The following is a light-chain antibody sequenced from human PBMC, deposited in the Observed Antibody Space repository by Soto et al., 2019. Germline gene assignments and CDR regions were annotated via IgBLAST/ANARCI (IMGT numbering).Light chain of an antibody. CDR2: DAS. CDR3: QQYNSYST. V-gene: IGKV1-5*01. J-gene: IGKJ1*01. CDR1: QSISYW. Sequence: DLQMTQSPSTLSASVGDSVTITCRASQSISYWLAWYQQKPGEAPKLLIYDASSLESGVPSRFSGSGSGTEFTLTISSLQPDDFATYYCQQYNSYSTFGQGTKVEIK.